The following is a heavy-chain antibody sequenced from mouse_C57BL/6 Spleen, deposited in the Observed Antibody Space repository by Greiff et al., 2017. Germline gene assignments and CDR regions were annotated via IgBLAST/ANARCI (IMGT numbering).Heavy chain of an antibody. V-gene: IGHV1-9*01. CDR3: ARFPDYYGSSLYAMDY. J-gene: IGHJ4*01. Sequence: VQLVESGAELMKPGASVKLSCKATGYTFTGYWIEWVKQRPGHGLEWIGEILPGSGSTNYNEKFKGKATFTADTSSNTAYMQLSSLTTEDSAIYYCARFPDYYGSSLYAMDYWGQGTSVTVSS. CDR1: GYTFTGYW. CDR2: ILPGSGST. D-gene: IGHD1-1*01.